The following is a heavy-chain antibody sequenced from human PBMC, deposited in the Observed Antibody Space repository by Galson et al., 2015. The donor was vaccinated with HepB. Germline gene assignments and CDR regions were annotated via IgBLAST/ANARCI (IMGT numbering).Heavy chain of an antibody. CDR2: ISSSSSTI. Sequence: SLRLSCAASGFTFSSYSMNWVRQAPGKGLEWVSYISSSSSTIYYADSVKGRFAISRDNSKNTLYLQMNSLRAEDTAVYYCAKDEAGYSYGYGADYWGQGTLVTVSS. J-gene: IGHJ4*02. V-gene: IGHV3-48*01. D-gene: IGHD5-18*01. CDR1: GFTFSSYS. CDR3: AKDEAGYSYGYGADY.